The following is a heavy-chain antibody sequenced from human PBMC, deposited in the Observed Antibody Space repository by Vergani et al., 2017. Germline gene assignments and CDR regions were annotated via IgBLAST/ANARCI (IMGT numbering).Heavy chain of an antibody. Sequence: QVQLVQSGSALKKPGASVKVSCKASRYTFTSYAMNWVRQAPGQGLEWKGWINTNTGNPTYAQGFTGRFVFSLDTSVSTAYLQISSLKAEDTAVYYCAREYSGSYYGWFDPWGQGTLVTVSS. D-gene: IGHD1-26*01. V-gene: IGHV7-4-1*02. J-gene: IGHJ5*02. CDR2: INTNTGNP. CDR3: AREYSGSYYGWFDP. CDR1: RYTFTSYA.